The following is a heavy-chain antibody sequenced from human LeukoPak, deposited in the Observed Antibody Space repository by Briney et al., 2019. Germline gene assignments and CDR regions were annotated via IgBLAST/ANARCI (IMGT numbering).Heavy chain of an antibody. CDR1: GGSFSGHY. J-gene: IGHJ5*02. CDR3: ARDGGEQLVLGWFDP. D-gene: IGHD6-6*01. V-gene: IGHV4-34*01. CDR2: INHSGST. Sequence: PSEILSLTCAVYGGSFSGHYWTWIRQPPGKGLEWIGEINHSGSTNYNPSLKSRVTISVDTSKNQFSLKVSSVTAADTAVYYCARDGGEQLVLGWFDPWGQGTLVTVSS.